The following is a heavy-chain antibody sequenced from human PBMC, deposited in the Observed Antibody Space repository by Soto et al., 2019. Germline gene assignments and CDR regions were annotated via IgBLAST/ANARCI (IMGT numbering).Heavy chain of an antibody. CDR3: ARRGYSSSSGVYYYYGMDV. D-gene: IGHD6-6*01. CDR2: IIPIFGTA. Sequence: VKVSCKASGGTFSSYAISWVRQAPGQGLEWMGGIIPIFGTANYAQKFQGRVTITADESTSTAYMELSSLRSEDTAVYYCARRGYSSSSGVYYYYGMDVWGQGTTVTVSS. V-gene: IGHV1-69*01. CDR1: GGTFSSYA. J-gene: IGHJ6*02.